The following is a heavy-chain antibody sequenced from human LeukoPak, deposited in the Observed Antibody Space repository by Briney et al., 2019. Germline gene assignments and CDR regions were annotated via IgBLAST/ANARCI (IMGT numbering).Heavy chain of an antibody. CDR2: ISSTSTYA. Sequence: GGSLRLSCAASAFIFSDYYMNWIRQAPGKGLEWVSYISSTSTYANYADSVKGRFTISRDNAKNSLYLQMNSLRAEDTAVYYCARFTSWFYFDYWGQGTLVTVSS. J-gene: IGHJ4*02. V-gene: IGHV3-11*03. CDR1: AFIFSDYY. D-gene: IGHD2-2*01. CDR3: ARFTSWFYFDY.